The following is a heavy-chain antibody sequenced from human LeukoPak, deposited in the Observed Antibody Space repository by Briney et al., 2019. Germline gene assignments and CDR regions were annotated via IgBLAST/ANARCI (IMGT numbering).Heavy chain of an antibody. V-gene: IGHV3-30*18. D-gene: IGHD3-16*01. Sequence: GRSLRLSCAASGFTFSSYGMHWVRQAPGKGLEWVAVISYDGSNKYYADSVKGRLTITRDNSKNTLYLQMNSLRAEDTAVYYCAKGFGQYAFDIWGQGTMVTVSS. CDR3: AKGFGQYAFDI. J-gene: IGHJ3*02. CDR1: GFTFSSYG. CDR2: ISYDGSNK.